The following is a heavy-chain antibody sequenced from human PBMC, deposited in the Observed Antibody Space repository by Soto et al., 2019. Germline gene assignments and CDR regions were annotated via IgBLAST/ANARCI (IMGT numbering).Heavy chain of an antibody. J-gene: IGHJ5*02. CDR3: ARDMYSSDYFVTWFEP. V-gene: IGHV3-30*04. CDR1: GFSFSSYA. Sequence: QVRLVESGGGVVQPGRSLRLSCTASGFSFSSYAMYWFRQPPGKGLEWVAVISKDGMNKNYADSVKGRVTVSRDNANYSLDLQLNSLRGEDTAMSYCARDMYSSDYFVTWFEPWGQGTLVTVSS. CDR2: ISKDGMNK. D-gene: IGHD6-19*01.